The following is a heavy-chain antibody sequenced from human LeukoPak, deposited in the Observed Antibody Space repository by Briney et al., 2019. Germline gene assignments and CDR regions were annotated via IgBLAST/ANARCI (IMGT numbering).Heavy chain of an antibody. Sequence: GGSLRLSCSASGFTFNTFAMHWVRQAPGKGLEYVSSISDNGGTTYYADSVKGRFTISRDNSKNTLYLQMSSLRAEGTAVYFCVTQGDGYYSGPFDYWGQGTLVTVSS. CDR1: GFTFNTFA. J-gene: IGHJ4*02. CDR2: ISDNGGTT. D-gene: IGHD3-22*01. V-gene: IGHV3-64D*06. CDR3: VTQGDGYYSGPFDY.